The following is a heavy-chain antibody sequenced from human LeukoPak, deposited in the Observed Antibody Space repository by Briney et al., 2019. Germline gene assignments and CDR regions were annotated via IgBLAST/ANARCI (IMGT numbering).Heavy chain of an antibody. CDR1: GFTFSSYW. V-gene: IGHV3-7*01. D-gene: IGHD6-13*01. CDR3: AIEQHPNWFDP. J-gene: IGHJ5*02. Sequence: PGGSLRLSCAASGFTFSSYWMSWVRQAPGKGLEWVANIKQDGSEKYYVDSVKGRFTISRDNAKNSLYLQMNSLRAEDTAVYYCAIEQHPNWFDPWGQGTLVTVSS. CDR2: IKQDGSEK.